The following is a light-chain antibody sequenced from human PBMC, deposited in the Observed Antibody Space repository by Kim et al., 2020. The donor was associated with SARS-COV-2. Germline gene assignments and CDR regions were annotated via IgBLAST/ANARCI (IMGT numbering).Light chain of an antibody. CDR2: YDT. Sequence: VAPGKTATITCGGYQIGSKSVDWYQQKQGQAPVLVIYYDTERPSGIPARFSGSNSGHTATLTISRVEPGDEADYYCQVWDSSGDYVFGTGTKVTVL. CDR1: QIGSKS. J-gene: IGLJ1*01. V-gene: IGLV3-21*04. CDR3: QVWDSSGDYV.